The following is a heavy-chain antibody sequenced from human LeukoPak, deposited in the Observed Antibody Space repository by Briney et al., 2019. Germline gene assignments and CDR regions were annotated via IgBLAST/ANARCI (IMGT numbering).Heavy chain of an antibody. Sequence: GESLKISGKASGYIFTTYWIAWVRQMPGKGLEWMGIIHAGDSDTRYSPSFQGQVTFSVDKSINTAYLQWISLTASDTAMFFCARFSGSPPSGFDSWGQGTLVTASS. D-gene: IGHD3-10*01. CDR1: GYIFTTYW. CDR3: ARFSGSPPSGFDS. J-gene: IGHJ5*01. CDR2: IHAGDSDT. V-gene: IGHV5-51*01.